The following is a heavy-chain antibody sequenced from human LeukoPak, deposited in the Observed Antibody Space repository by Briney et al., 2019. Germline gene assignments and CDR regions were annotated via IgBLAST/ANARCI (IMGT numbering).Heavy chain of an antibody. CDR1: GGSISSSNYY. Sequence: SETLSLTRTVSGGSISSSNYYWGWIRQPPGKGLEWIGSIYYSGSTYYNPSLKSRVTISVDTSKNQFSLKLSSVTAADTAVYYCATMGLTGAIPYFDYWGQGTLVTVSS. V-gene: IGHV4-39*01. CDR2: IYYSGST. D-gene: IGHD1-26*01. CDR3: ATMGLTGAIPYFDY. J-gene: IGHJ4*02.